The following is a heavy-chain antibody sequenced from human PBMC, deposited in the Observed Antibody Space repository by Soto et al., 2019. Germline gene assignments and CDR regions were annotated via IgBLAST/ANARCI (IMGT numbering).Heavy chain of an antibody. V-gene: IGHV3-23*01. CDR1: GFTFSSYA. CDR2: ISGSGGST. J-gene: IGHJ4*02. D-gene: IGHD3-9*01. Sequence: GGSLRLSCAASGFTFSSYAMSWLRQAPGKGLEWVSAISGSGGSTYYADSVKGRFTISRDNSKNTLYLQMNSLRAEDTAVYYCAKDSKVLDILTPLDYWGQGTLVTVSS. CDR3: AKDSKVLDILTPLDY.